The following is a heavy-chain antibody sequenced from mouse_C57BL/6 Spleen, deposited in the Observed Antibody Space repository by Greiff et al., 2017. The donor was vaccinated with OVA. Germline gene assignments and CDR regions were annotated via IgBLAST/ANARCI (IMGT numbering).Heavy chain of an antibody. CDR2: IDPENGDT. D-gene: IGHD2-5*01. V-gene: IGHV14-4*01. CDR3: TMDYSNYERAMDY. CDR1: GFNIKDDY. Sequence: VQLQQSGAELVRPGASVKLSCTASGFNIKDDYMHWVKQRPEQGLEWIGWIDPENGDTEYASKFQGKATITADTSSNTAYLQLSSLPSEDTAVYYCTMDYSNYERAMDYWGQGTSVTVAS. J-gene: IGHJ4*01.